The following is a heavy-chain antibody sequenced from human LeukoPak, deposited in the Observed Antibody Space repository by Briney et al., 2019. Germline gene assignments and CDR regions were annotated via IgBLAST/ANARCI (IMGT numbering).Heavy chain of an antibody. CDR3: ARSITMIVVDPLFYMDV. CDR1: GFTFSSYW. CDR2: IKQDGSEK. J-gene: IGHJ6*03. Sequence: PGGSLRLSCAASGFTFSSYWMSWVRQAPGKGLEWVANIKQDGSEKYYVDSVKGRFTISRDKAKNSLYLQMNSLRAEDTAVYYCARSITMIVVDPLFYMDVWGKGTTVTVSS. D-gene: IGHD3-22*01. V-gene: IGHV3-7*01.